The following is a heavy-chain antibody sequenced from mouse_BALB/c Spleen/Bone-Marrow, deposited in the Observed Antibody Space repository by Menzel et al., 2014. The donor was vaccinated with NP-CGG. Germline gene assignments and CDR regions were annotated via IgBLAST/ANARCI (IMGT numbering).Heavy chain of an antibody. CDR3: ARKGSRNAMGY. CDR1: GYTFTTYP. J-gene: IGHJ4*01. Sequence: VQLQQSGAEVVKPGASVKMSCKALGYTFTTYPIEWMKQNHGKSLEWIGNFHPFNDDTKYNEKFKDKAKLTVEKSSSTVYLEVSRLTSDDSAIYYCARKGSRNAMGYWGQGTSVTVSS. CDR2: FHPFNDDT. V-gene: IGHV1-47*01.